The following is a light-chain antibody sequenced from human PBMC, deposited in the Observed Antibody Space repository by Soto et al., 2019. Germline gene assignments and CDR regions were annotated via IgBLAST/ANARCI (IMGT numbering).Light chain of an antibody. J-gene: IGKJ5*01. CDR1: QSISRNY. V-gene: IGKV3-20*01. Sequence: NVLTQSPGTLSLSPGERVTLSCRASQSISRNYLAWYQQKPGLAPRLIMYHGSRRAAGTPDRFSGSGSGTDFTLTISRLEPEDFAVFYCQHYDSLPITFGQGTRLEIK. CDR3: QHYDSLPIT. CDR2: HGS.